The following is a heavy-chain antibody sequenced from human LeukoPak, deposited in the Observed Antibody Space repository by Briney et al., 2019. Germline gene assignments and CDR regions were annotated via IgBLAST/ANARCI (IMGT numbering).Heavy chain of an antibody. J-gene: IGHJ4*02. Sequence: ASVKVSCKASGYTFTSYAMHWVRQAPGQRLEWMGWINTRNGNTKYSQKFQGRVTITRATSASTAYMELSSLRSEDTAVYYCARVGYSGYDSRPVFNYWGQGTLVTVSS. V-gene: IGHV1-3*04. CDR1: GYTFTSYA. CDR2: INTRNGNT. D-gene: IGHD5-12*01. CDR3: ARVGYSGYDSRPVFNY.